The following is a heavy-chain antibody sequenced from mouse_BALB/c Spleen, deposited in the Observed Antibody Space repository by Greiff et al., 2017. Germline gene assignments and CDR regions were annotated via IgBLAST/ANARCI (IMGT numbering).Heavy chain of an antibody. V-gene: IGHV5-17*02. CDR3: ARALRLWYFDG. D-gene: IGHD1-2*01. CDR2: ISSGSSTI. Sequence: EVKLVESGGGLVQPGGSRKLSCAASGFTFSSFGMHWVRQAPEKGLEWVAYISSGSSTIYYADTVKGRFTISRDNPKNTLFLQMTSLRSEDTAMYYCARALRLWYFDGWGEGTAVTVSA. CDR1: GFTFSSFG. J-gene: IGHJ1*01.